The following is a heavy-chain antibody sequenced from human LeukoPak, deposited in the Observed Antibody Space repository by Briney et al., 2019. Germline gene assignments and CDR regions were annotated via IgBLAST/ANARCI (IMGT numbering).Heavy chain of an antibody. CDR2: IYYSGST. Sequence: SETLPLTCIVSGGSISSYYWSWIRQPPGKGLEWIGYIYYSGSTNYNYSLKSRVTISVDTSKNQFSLKLSSVTAADTAVYYCARHECSGGSCAFEYWGQGTLVTVSS. CDR3: ARHECSGGSCAFEY. CDR1: GGSISSYY. J-gene: IGHJ4*02. V-gene: IGHV4-59*08. D-gene: IGHD2-15*01.